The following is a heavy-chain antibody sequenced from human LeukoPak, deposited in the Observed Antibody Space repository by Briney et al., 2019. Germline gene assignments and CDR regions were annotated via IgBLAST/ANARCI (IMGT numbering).Heavy chain of an antibody. V-gene: IGHV1-69*06. D-gene: IGHD1-26*01. J-gene: IGHJ4*02. Sequence: SVKVSCKASGGTFSSYAISWVRQAPGQGLEWMGGIIPIFGTANYAQKFQGRVTITADKSTGTAYMELSSLRSEDTAVYYCARGHSGSYYSSDYWGQGTLVTVSS. CDR1: GGTFSSYA. CDR2: IIPIFGTA. CDR3: ARGHSGSYYSSDY.